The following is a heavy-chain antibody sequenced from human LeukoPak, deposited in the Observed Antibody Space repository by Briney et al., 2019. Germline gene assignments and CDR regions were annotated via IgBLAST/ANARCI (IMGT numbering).Heavy chain of an antibody. D-gene: IGHD2-21*01. CDR1: GGSISGGNYY. CDR3: ARHKGDGYHYYGMDV. V-gene: IGHV4-31*03. CDR2: IYHSGTTT. J-gene: IGHJ6*02. Sequence: PSQTLSLTCTVSGGSISGGNYYWPWVRRHPGKGLEWLGCIYHSGTTTYSNASLKSRLTISLHTSANQFSLKLNSVTDADTAVYYCARHKGDGYHYYGMDVWGQGTTVTVSS.